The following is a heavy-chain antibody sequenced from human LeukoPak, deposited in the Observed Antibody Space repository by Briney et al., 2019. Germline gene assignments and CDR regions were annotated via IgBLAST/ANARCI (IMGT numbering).Heavy chain of an antibody. V-gene: IGHV3-21*01. Sequence: GGSLRLSCALSGFTFPNPDINWVRENLGKVLEWVSFISSSGTDVNYAASVKGRLTISRDNAYNLIFLQMNSLRVEDTALYYCARDSPDCRIHWGRGTLVSVS. CDR2: ISSSGTDV. CDR1: GFTFPNPD. CDR3: ARDSPDCRIH. D-gene: IGHD2-21*01. J-gene: IGHJ4*01.